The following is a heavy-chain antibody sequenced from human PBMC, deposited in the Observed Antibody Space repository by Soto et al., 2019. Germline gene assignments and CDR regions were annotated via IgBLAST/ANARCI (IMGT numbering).Heavy chain of an antibody. Sequence: GGSLRLSCAASGFTFSNAWMNWVRQAPGKGREWVGRIKSKTDGGTTDYAAPAKGRFTISRDDSKNTRYLQMNSLKTEDTAVYYCTAWIQLWLPLDYWGQGTLVTVSS. V-gene: IGHV3-15*07. CDR2: IKSKTDGGTT. D-gene: IGHD5-18*01. CDR3: TAWIQLWLPLDY. CDR1: GFTFSNAW. J-gene: IGHJ4*02.